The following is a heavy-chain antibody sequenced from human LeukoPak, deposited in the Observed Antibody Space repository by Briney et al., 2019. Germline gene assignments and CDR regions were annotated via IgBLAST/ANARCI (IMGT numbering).Heavy chain of an antibody. CDR1: GFTFSSYS. J-gene: IGHJ3*02. V-gene: IGHV3-21*01. Sequence: PGGSLRLSCAASGFTFSSYSMNWVRQAPGKGLEWVSSXXXXSXYIYYADSVXXRFTISRDNAKNSLYLQMNSLRAEDTAVYYXXXXXXXXXGXXXXXXFDIWGQGTMVXVSS. CDR2: XXXXSXYI. CDR3: XXXXXXXXGXXXXXXFDI.